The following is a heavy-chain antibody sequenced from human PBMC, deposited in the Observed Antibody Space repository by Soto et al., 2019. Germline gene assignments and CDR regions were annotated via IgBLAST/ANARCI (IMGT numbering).Heavy chain of an antibody. Sequence: GGSLRLSCAASGFTFSSYAMSWVRQAPGKGLEWVSAISGSGGSTYYADSVKGRFTISRDNSKNTLYLQMNSLRAEDTAVYYCAKGELEANYYGMDVWGQGTTVTVSS. CDR3: AKGELEANYYGMDV. D-gene: IGHD1-1*01. CDR1: GFTFSSYA. CDR2: ISGSGGST. V-gene: IGHV3-23*01. J-gene: IGHJ6*02.